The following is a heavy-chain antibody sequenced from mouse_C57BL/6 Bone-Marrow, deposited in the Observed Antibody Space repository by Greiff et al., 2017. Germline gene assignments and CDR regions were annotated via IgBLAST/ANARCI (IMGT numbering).Heavy chain of an antibody. D-gene: IGHD1-1*01. CDR2: ISSGGSYT. CDR3: ARPIYYYGSSLAY. V-gene: IGHV5-6*01. J-gene: IGHJ3*01. Sequence: EVKLMESGGDLVKPGGSLKLSCAASGFTFSSYCMSWVRQTPDKRLEWVATISSGGSYTYYPDSVKGRFTISRDNAKNTLYLQMSSLKSEDTAMYYCARPIYYYGSSLAYWGQGTLVTVSA. CDR1: GFTFSSYC.